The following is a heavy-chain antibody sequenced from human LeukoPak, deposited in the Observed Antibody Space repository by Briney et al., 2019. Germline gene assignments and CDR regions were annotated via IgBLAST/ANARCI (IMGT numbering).Heavy chain of an antibody. CDR1: GFTFSSYS. CDR2: ISSSSSYI. CDR3: ARDQRSSGWPNYFDY. J-gene: IGHJ4*02. V-gene: IGHV3-21*01. Sequence: GGSLRLSCAASGFTFSSYSMTWVRQAPGKGLEWVSSISSSSSYIYYADSVKGRFTISRDNAKNSLYLQMNSLRAEDTAVYYCARDQRSSGWPNYFDYWGQGTLVTVSS. D-gene: IGHD6-19*01.